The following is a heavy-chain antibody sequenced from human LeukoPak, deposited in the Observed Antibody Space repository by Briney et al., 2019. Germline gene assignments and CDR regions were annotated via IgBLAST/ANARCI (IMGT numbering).Heavy chain of an antibody. CDR2: IYYSGST. CDR3: ARGHGDSTFDY. Sequence: SQTLSLTCTVSGGSISSGDYYWSWIRQPPGKGLEWIGYIYYSGSTYYNPSLKSRVTISVDTSKNQSSLKLSSVTAADTAVYYCARGHGDSTFDYWGQGTLVTVSS. D-gene: IGHD4-17*01. V-gene: IGHV4-30-4*01. CDR1: GGSISSGDYY. J-gene: IGHJ4*02.